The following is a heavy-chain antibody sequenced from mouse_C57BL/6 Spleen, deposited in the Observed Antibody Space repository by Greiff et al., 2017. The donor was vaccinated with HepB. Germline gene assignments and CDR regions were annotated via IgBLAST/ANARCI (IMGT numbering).Heavy chain of an antibody. Sequence: DVQLVESGGGLVQPKGSLKLSCAASGFSFNTYAMNWVRQAPGKGLEWVARIRSKSNNYATYYADSVKDRFTISRDDSESMLYLQMNNLKTEDTAMYYCVRSYILRDYYAMDYWGQGTSVTVSS. CDR2: IRSKSNNYAT. CDR1: GFSFNTYA. CDR3: VRSYILRDYYAMDY. V-gene: IGHV10-1*01. J-gene: IGHJ4*01. D-gene: IGHD1-3*01.